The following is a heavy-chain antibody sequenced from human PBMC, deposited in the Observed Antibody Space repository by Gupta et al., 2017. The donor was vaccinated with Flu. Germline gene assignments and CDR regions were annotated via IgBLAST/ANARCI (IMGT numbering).Heavy chain of an antibody. J-gene: IGHJ4*02. CDR3: ASVIRYSSGWYFFDY. CDR1: GFTFSSYW. D-gene: IGHD6-19*01. V-gene: IGHV3-7*02. Sequence: VQLVASGGGLVQPGGSLRLSCAASGFTFSSYWMSWVRQAPGKGLEWVANIKQDGSEKYYVDAVKGRFTISRDNAKNSLYLQMNSLRAEDTAVYYCASVIRYSSGWYFFDYWGQGTLVTVSP. CDR2: IKQDGSEK.